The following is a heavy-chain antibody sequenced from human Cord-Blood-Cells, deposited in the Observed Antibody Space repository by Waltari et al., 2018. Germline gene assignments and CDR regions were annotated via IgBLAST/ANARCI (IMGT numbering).Heavy chain of an antibody. Sequence: QVQLQESGPGLVKPSETLSLTCTVPGGSISSSYWSWIRQPPGKGLEWIGYIYYSGSTNYNPSLKSRVTISVDTSKNQFSLKLSSVTAADTAVYYCARVSSSWYLDAFDIWGQGTMVTVSS. CDR3: ARVSSSWYLDAFDI. CDR1: GGSISSSY. D-gene: IGHD6-13*01. J-gene: IGHJ3*02. V-gene: IGHV4-59*01. CDR2: IYYSGST.